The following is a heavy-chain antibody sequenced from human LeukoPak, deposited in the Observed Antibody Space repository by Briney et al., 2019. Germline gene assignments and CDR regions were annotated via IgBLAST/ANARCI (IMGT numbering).Heavy chain of an antibody. V-gene: IGHV1-2*02. CDR2: INPNSGDT. Sequence: ASVKVSCKASGYTFTGYYMHWVRQAPGQGLEWMGWINPNSGDTNYAQKFQGRVTMTRDTSISTAYMELSRLRSDDTAVYYCARDSSSWKYNWFDPWGQGTLVTVSS. J-gene: IGHJ5*02. CDR1: GYTFTGYY. D-gene: IGHD6-13*01. CDR3: ARDSSSWKYNWFDP.